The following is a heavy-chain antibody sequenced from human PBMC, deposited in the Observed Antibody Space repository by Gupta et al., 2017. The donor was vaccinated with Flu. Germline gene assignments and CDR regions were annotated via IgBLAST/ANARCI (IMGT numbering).Heavy chain of an antibody. J-gene: IGHJ4*02. Sequence: MNGVRQAAGKGREWVYSISTRSTYIYHADSVKGRFTISRDDAKNSLFLQMNSLRAEDTAVYYCVRDYWSHLYDRSGYYHDYWGQGTLVTVSS. CDR3: VRDYWSHLYDRSGYYHDY. V-gene: IGHV3-21*01. D-gene: IGHD3-22*01. CDR2: ISTRSTYI.